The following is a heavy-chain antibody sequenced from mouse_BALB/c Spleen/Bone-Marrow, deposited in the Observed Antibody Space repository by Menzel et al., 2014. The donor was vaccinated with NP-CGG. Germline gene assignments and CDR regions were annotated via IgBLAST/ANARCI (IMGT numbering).Heavy chain of an antibody. D-gene: IGHD1-1*01. CDR3: AKGHYGSSPFAY. J-gene: IGHJ3*01. CDR2: IWRGGTT. V-gene: IGHV2-5-1*01. Sequence: VQLQQSGPSLVQPSQSLSITCTVSGFSLTNYGIYWVRQSPGKGLEWLGVIWRGGTTDYNAAFMSRLSVTKDNSKSXVFFKMNSLQADDTATYYCAKGHYGSSPFAYWGQGTLVTVSA. CDR1: GFSLTNYG.